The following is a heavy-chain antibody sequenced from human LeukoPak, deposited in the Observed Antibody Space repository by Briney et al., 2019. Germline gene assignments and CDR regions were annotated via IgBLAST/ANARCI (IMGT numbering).Heavy chain of an antibody. J-gene: IGHJ1*01. D-gene: IGHD6-13*01. V-gene: IGHV4-59*01. CDR3: ARSITSSWYGDFQH. CDR1: GASTSSSY. Sequence: PSETLSLTCTVSGASTSSSYWSWIRQSPGKGLEWIGYIYYSGSTNYNPSLKSRVTISVDTSKNQFSLKLSSVTAADTAVYYCARSITSSWYGDFQHWGQGTLVTVSS. CDR2: IYYSGST.